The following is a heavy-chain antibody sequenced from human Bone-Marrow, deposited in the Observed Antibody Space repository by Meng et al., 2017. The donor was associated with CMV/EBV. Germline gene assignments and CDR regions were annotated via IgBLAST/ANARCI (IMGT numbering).Heavy chain of an antibody. CDR2: INPNSGNT. V-gene: IGHV1-8*02. D-gene: IGHD6-19*01. J-gene: IGHJ5*02. CDR1: GYTFTGYY. CDR3: ARGQRTSGWYDPLPGWFDP. Sequence: ASVKVSCKASGYTFTGYYMHWVRQAPGQGLEWMGWINPNSGNTGYAQKFQGRVTMTRNTSISTAYMELSSLRSEDTAVYYCARGQRTSGWYDPLPGWFDPWGQGTRVTVSS.